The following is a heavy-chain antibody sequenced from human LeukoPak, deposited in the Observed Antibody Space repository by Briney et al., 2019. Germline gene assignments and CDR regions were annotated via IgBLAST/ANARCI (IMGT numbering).Heavy chain of an antibody. CDR2: INPNSGGT. Sequence: GASVKVSCKASGYTFTGYYMHWVRQAPGQGLEWMGWINPNSGGTNYAQKFQGRVTMTRDTSISTAYMELSRLRSDDTAVYYCARDLSRYYDFWSGYSDPYYYYGMDVWGQGTTVTVSS. V-gene: IGHV1-2*02. CDR3: ARDLSRYYDFWSGYSDPYYYYGMDV. CDR1: GYTFTGYY. D-gene: IGHD3-3*01. J-gene: IGHJ6*02.